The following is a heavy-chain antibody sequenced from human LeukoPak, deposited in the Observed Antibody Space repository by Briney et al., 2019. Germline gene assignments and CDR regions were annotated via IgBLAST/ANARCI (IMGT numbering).Heavy chain of an antibody. J-gene: IGHJ4*02. CDR3: ARGFVCSSTSCFDYFDY. V-gene: IGHV4-39*01. CDR2: IYYSGST. Sequence: SKTLSLTCTVSGGSISSSSYYWGWIRQPPGKGLEWIGSIYYSGSTYYNPSLKSRVTISVDTSKNQFSLKLSSVTAADTAVYYCARGFVCSSTSCFDYFDYWGQGTLVTVSS. CDR1: GGSISSSSYY. D-gene: IGHD2-2*01.